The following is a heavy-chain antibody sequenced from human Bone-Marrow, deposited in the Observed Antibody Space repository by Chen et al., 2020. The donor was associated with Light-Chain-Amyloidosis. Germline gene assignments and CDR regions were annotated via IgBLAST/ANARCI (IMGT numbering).Heavy chain of an antibody. Sequence: QVQLQQWGAGLLKPSETLSLTCVVSGGSFSGHYWSWIRQTPGKALEWIGEVNHGGSTNYNPSLKSRVTISIDTAKSHFSLNLSSVTAADTATYYCARGGRGSYRAFDYWGQGTLVTVSS. CDR1: GGSFSGHY. CDR2: VNHGGST. J-gene: IGHJ4*02. CDR3: ARGGRGSYRAFDY. D-gene: IGHD3-16*02. V-gene: IGHV4-34*02.